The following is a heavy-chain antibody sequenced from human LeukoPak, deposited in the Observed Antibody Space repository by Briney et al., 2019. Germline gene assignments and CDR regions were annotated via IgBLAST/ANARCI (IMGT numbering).Heavy chain of an antibody. J-gene: IGHJ4*02. CDR3: ATTYSFDY. Sequence: GGSLRLSCAASGFTLSSYAMSWVRQAPGKGLEWVSAISDSGNTYHADSVKGRFTISRDNSKNTLYLQMNSLRAEDTAVYYCATTYSFDYWGQGTLVTVSS. CDR1: GFTLSSYA. V-gene: IGHV3-23*01. CDR2: ISDSGNT.